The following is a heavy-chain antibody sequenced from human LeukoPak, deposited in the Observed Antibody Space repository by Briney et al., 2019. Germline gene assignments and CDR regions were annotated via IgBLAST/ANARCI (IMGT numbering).Heavy chain of an antibody. CDR3: AIFARNNWNY. J-gene: IGHJ4*02. D-gene: IGHD1-14*01. V-gene: IGHV3-48*02. Sequence: GGSLRLSCAADGFTLSSYSMNWVRQAPGKGLEWVSHISPGSSTIYYADSVKGRFTISRDNAKNSLYLQMNSLRDEDTAVYYCAIFARNNWNYWGQGTLVIVSS. CDR1: GFTLSSYS. CDR2: ISPGSSTI.